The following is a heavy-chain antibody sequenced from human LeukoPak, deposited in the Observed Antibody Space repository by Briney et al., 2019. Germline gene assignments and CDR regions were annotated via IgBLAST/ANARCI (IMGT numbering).Heavy chain of an antibody. Sequence: PGGSLRLSCAASGFTFSSYAMHWVRQAPGKGLEWVAVISYDGSNKYYADSVKGRFTISRDNSKNTLYLQMNSLRAEDTAVYYCARESSRYYYDSSGYVYWGQGTLVTVSS. D-gene: IGHD3-22*01. CDR1: GFTFSSYA. CDR2: ISYDGSNK. V-gene: IGHV3-30-3*01. J-gene: IGHJ4*02. CDR3: ARESSRYYYDSSGYVY.